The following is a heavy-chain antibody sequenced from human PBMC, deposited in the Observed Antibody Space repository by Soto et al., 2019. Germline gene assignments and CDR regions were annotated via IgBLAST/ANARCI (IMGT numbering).Heavy chain of an antibody. D-gene: IGHD5-12*01. CDR3: ARSVVATSYYYYSGMDV. Sequence: ASVKVSCKASGYTFTSYAMHWVRQAPGQRLEWMGWINAGNGNTKYSQKFQGRVTITRDTSASTAYMELSSLRSEDTAVYYCARSVVATSYYYYSGMDVWGQGTTVTVSS. V-gene: IGHV1-3*01. CDR2: INAGNGNT. CDR1: GYTFTSYA. J-gene: IGHJ6*02.